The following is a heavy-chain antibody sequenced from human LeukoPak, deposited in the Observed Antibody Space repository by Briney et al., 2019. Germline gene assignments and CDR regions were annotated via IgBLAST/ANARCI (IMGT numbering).Heavy chain of an antibody. V-gene: IGHV3-23*01. Sequence: GGSLRLSCAASGFTFSSYVMTWVRQAPGRGLAWVSVISGSEGTTHYADSVKGRFTISRDNSKNTLYLQMSSLRAEDTAVYYCAKTEGALVVWGQGTLVIV. J-gene: IGHJ4*02. D-gene: IGHD1-26*01. CDR2: ISGSEGTT. CDR1: GFTFSSYV. CDR3: AKTEGALVV.